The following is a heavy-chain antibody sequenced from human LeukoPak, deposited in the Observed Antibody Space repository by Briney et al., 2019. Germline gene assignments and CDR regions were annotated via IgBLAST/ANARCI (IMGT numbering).Heavy chain of an antibody. J-gene: IGHJ5*02. CDR3: AREGASIDWFDP. CDR2: MNPNSGNT. V-gene: IGHV1-8*01. D-gene: IGHD3-16*01. CDR1: GYTFTSYD. Sequence: ASVTVSCKASGYTFTSYDINWVRQVTGQGLEWMGWMNPNSGNTGYAQKFQGRVAMTRNTSISTAYMELSSLTSEDTAVYYCAREGASIDWFDPWGQGTLVTVSS.